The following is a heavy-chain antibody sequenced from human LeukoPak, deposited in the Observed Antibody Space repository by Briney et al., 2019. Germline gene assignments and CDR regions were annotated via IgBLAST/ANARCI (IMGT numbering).Heavy chain of an antibody. J-gene: IGHJ4*02. Sequence: SETLSLTCTVSGGSISSSSYYWGWIRQPPGKGLEWIGSIYYSGSTYYNPSLKSRVTISVDTSKNQFSLKLSSVTAADTAVYYCARSMVTFGGVIVIGYWGQGTLVTVSS. V-gene: IGHV4-39*01. CDR2: IYYSGST. CDR3: ARSMVTFGGVIVIGY. D-gene: IGHD3-16*02. CDR1: GGSISSSSYY.